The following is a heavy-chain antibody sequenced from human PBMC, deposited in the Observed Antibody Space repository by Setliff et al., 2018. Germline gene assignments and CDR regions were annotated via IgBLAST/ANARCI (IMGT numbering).Heavy chain of an antibody. CDR2: IYYRGDT. V-gene: IGHV4-59*04. CDR3: ARTGTYRYFDY. Sequence: TLSLTCTVSGGSVNSHYWSWIRQPPGKGLEWIGRIYYRGDTYYNASLKGRLTISVDTAQNQFSLRLTSVTAADTAVYYCARTGTYRYFDYWGQGALVTVSS. CDR1: GGSVNSHY. D-gene: IGHD1-1*01. J-gene: IGHJ4*02.